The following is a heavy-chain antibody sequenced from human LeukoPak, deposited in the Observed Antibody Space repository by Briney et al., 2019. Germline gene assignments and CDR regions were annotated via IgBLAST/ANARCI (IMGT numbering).Heavy chain of an antibody. CDR2: IKQDGSER. CDR1: GFTFNNYA. J-gene: IGHJ4*02. V-gene: IGHV3-7*04. Sequence: GGSLRLSCTASGFTFNNYAMSWFRQAPGKGLEWVANIKQDGSERYYVDSVKGRFTISRDNAKNSLYLQMNSLRAVDTGVYYCARGPSGGNGFSYWGLGTLVTVSS. CDR3: ARGPSGGNGFSY. D-gene: IGHD2-15*01.